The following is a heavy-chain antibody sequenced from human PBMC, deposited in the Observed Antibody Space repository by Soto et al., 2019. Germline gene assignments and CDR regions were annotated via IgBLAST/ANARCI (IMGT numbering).Heavy chain of an antibody. J-gene: IGHJ4*02. CDR2: ISSSSYT. CDR1: GFTFSDYY. D-gene: IGHD3-10*01. Sequence: PGGSLRLSCAASGFTFSDYYMSWIRQAPGKGLEWVSYISSSSYTNYADSVKGRFTISRDNAKNSLYLQMNSLRAEDTAVYYCETDQAYGSGRHFDYWGQGTLVTVSS. V-gene: IGHV3-11*06. CDR3: ETDQAYGSGRHFDY.